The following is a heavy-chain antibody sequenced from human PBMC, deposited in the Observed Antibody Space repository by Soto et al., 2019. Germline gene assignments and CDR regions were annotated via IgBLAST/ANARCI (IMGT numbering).Heavy chain of an antibody. CDR1: GYTFTFRY. D-gene: IGHD6-19*01. Sequence: LVKVSCKASGYTFTFRYLHWVRQAPGQALEWMGWITPFKSDTNYAQKFQDRVTITRDRSVSTAYMELSNLRSDDTAMYYCARAPLAGSDAFDIWGQGTMVTVSS. CDR2: ITPFKSDT. CDR3: ARAPLAGSDAFDI. J-gene: IGHJ3*02. V-gene: IGHV1-45*02.